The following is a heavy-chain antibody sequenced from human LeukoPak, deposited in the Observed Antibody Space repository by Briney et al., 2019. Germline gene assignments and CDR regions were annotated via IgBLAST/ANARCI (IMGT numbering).Heavy chain of an antibody. J-gene: IGHJ4*02. CDR2: IYTSGST. D-gene: IGHD6-19*01. Sequence: SETLSLTCTVSGGSISSYYWSWIRQPAGKGLEWIGRIYTSGSTNYNPSLKSRVTMSVDTSKNQFSLKLSSVTAADTAVYYCAIGWLVRGGYYFDYWGQRTLVTVSS. V-gene: IGHV4-4*07. CDR3: AIGWLVRGGYYFDY. CDR1: GGSISSYY.